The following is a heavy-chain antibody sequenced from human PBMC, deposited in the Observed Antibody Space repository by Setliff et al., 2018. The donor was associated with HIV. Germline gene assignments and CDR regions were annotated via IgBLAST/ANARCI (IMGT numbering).Heavy chain of an antibody. CDR3: STGLTLTPDY. CDR1: GASISSSNYY. D-gene: IGHD7-27*01. J-gene: IGHJ4*02. Sequence: SETLSLTCTVSGASISSSNYYWGWIRQPPGRGLEWIGTIYYSGGTYYNPSLKSRVSISVDTSKNQFSLKLNSVTAADTAVYYSSTGLTLTPDYWGQGSLVTVSS. CDR2: IYYSGGT. V-gene: IGHV4-39*01.